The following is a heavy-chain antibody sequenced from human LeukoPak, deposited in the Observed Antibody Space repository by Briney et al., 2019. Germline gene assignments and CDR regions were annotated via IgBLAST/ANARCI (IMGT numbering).Heavy chain of an antibody. Sequence: PGGSLRLYCAASGFTFSDYYMSWIRQAPGKGLVWVSYISSSGSTIYYADSVKGRFTNSRDNAKNSLYLQMNSLRAEDTAVYYCARPSEWLPHYWGQGTLVTVSS. J-gene: IGHJ4*02. CDR1: GFTFSDYY. CDR2: ISSSGSTI. CDR3: ARPSEWLPHY. D-gene: IGHD3-3*01. V-gene: IGHV3-11*04.